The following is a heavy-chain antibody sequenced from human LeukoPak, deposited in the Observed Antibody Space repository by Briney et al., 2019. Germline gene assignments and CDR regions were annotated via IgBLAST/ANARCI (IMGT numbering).Heavy chain of an antibody. CDR2: IHHSGST. D-gene: IGHD5-12*01. CDR3: VTGRGWLPDY. Sequence: PSETLSLTRTVSGGSTSLYYWNWIRQPPGKGLEWIGYIHHSGSTNYNPSLKSRVTISEDTSKNQFSLKLNSVTAADTAVYYCVTGRGWLPDYWGQGTLVIVSS. V-gene: IGHV4-59*01. CDR1: GGSTSLYY. J-gene: IGHJ4*02.